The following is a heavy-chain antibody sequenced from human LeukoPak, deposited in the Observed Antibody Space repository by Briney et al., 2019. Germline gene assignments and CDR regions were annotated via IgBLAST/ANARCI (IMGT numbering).Heavy chain of an antibody. CDR1: GGTFSSYA. J-gene: IGHJ4*02. CDR2: IIPIFGTA. CDR3: ARDSLQPTAMVTQADY. V-gene: IGHV1-69*05. Sequence: ASVMVSCKASGGTFSSYAISWVRQAPGQGLEWTGGIIPIFGTANYAQKFQGRVTITTDESTSTAYMELSSLRSEDTAVYYCARDSLQPTAMVTQADYWGQGTLVTVSS. D-gene: IGHD5-18*01.